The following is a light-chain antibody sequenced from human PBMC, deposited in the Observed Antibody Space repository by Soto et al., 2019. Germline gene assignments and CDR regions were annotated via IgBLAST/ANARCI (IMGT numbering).Light chain of an antibody. V-gene: IGLV1-40*01. CDR2: GNS. J-gene: IGLJ3*02. CDR1: SSDVGAGYY. CDR3: QSYDSRLSRWV. Sequence: QYVLTQPPSVSGAPGQWVTISCTENSSDVGAGYYVHWYQQRPGTAPKLLIYGNSNRPSGVPDRFSGSKSGTSASLAITGLQAEEEADYYCQSYDSRLSRWVFGAGTKLTVL.